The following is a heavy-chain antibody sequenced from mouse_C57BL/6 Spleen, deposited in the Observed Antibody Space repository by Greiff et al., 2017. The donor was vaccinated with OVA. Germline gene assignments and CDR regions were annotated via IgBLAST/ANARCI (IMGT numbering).Heavy chain of an antibody. CDR2: LSSGGSYT. J-gene: IGHJ1*03. CDR3: ARHYYGSTLYWYFDV. Sequence: EVMLVESGGDLVKPGGSLKLSCAASGFTFSSYGMSWVRQTPDQRLEWVATLSSGGSYTYSPDSVKGRFTISRDNAKNTLYLQMSSLKSEDTAMYYCARHYYGSTLYWYFDVWGTGTTVTVSS. V-gene: IGHV5-6*01. CDR1: GFTFSSYG. D-gene: IGHD1-1*01.